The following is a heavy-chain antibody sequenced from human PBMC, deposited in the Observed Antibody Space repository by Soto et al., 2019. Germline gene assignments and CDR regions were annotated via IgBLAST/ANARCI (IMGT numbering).Heavy chain of an antibody. Sequence: LRLSCAASGFTFSSYSMNWVRQAPGKGLEWVSSISSSSYIYYADSVKGRFTISRDIPKNSLYLQMNSLRAEDTAVYYCARDYDILTGYFGGPEYFQHWGQGTLVTVS. CDR1: GFTFSSYS. D-gene: IGHD3-9*01. CDR2: ISSSSYI. V-gene: IGHV3-21*01. CDR3: ARDYDILTGYFGGPEYFQH. J-gene: IGHJ1*01.